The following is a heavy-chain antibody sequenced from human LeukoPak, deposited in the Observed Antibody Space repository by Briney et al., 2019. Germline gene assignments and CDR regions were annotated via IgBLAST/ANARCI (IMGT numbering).Heavy chain of an antibody. Sequence: GESLKISCKGSGYSFTSYWISWVRQMPGKGLEWMGRIDPSDSYTNYSPSFQGHVTISADKSISTAYLQWSSLKASDTAMYYCASSAVADTSEDTRLDYWGQGTLVTVSS. CDR2: IDPSDSYT. CDR1: GYSFTSYW. J-gene: IGHJ4*02. V-gene: IGHV5-10-1*01. D-gene: IGHD6-19*01. CDR3: ASSAVADTSEDTRLDY.